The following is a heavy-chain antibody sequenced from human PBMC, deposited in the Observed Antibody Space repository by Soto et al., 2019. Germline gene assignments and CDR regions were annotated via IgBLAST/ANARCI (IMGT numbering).Heavy chain of an antibody. CDR1: GFTFSNDW. D-gene: IGHD3-9*01. CDR2: INADGGST. CDR3: IKVLTRGVGVPRFYFDS. J-gene: IGHJ4*02. V-gene: IGHV3-74*01. Sequence: PGGSLRLSCAASGFTFSNDWMHWVRQAPGKGLEWVSRINADGGSTHYADSVRGRFTNSRDNAKNTLFLQLNSLRVEDTAIYYCIKVLTRGVGVPRFYFDSWGQGTLVTVSS.